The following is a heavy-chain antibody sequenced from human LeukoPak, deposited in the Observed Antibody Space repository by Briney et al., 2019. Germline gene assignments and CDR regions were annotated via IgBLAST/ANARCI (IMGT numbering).Heavy chain of an antibody. CDR3: ARDAPGIAAAATRHNWFDP. CDR2: IYYSGST. CDR1: GGSISSSSYY. D-gene: IGHD6-13*01. V-gene: IGHV4-39*02. Sequence: PSETLSLTCTVSGGSISSSSYYWGWIRQPPGKGLEWIGSIYYSGSTYYNPSLKSRVTISVDTSKNQFSLKLSSVTAADTAVYYCARDAPGIAAAATRHNWFDPWGQGTLVTVSS. J-gene: IGHJ5*02.